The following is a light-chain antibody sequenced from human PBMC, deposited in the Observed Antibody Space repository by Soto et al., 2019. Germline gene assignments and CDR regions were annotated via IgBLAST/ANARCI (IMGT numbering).Light chain of an antibody. CDR1: QSVSRN. J-gene: IGKJ3*01. CDR3: QQRSTWAT. CDR2: DAS. Sequence: EILLTQSPATLCLSPGERATLSCRASQSVSRNLAWYQQKPGQAPRLLIYDASNRATGIPARLSGSGSVTDFTLTISSLEPEDFAVYYCQQRSTWATFGPGTKVDIK. V-gene: IGKV3-11*01.